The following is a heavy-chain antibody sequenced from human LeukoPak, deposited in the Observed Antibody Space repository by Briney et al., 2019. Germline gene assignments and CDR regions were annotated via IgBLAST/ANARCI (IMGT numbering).Heavy chain of an antibody. CDR1: GGSFSGYY. CDR2: INHSGST. V-gene: IGHV4-34*01. CDR3: ASGAGQYCSGGSCYFNWFDP. D-gene: IGHD2-15*01. J-gene: IGHJ5*02. Sequence: PSETLSLTCAVYGGSFSGYYWSWIRQPPGKGLEWIGEINHSGSTNYNPSLKSRVTIPVDTSKNQFSLKLSSVTAADTAVYYCASGAGQYCSGGSCYFNWFDPWGQGTLVTVSS.